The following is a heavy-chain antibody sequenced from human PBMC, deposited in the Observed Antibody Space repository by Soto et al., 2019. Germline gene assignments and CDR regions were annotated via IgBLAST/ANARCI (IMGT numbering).Heavy chain of an antibody. V-gene: IGHV3-48*02. J-gene: IGHJ6*02. CDR3: ARDPSSSVEVTYYYYGMDV. D-gene: IGHD6-6*01. CDR1: GFTFSSYT. Sequence: GGSLRLSCAASGFTFSSYTMNRVRQAPGKGLEWVSYISSSSSTIYYADSVKGRFTISRDNAKNSLYLQMNSLRDEDTAVYYCARDPSSSVEVTYYYYGMDVWGQGTTVTVSS. CDR2: ISSSSSTI.